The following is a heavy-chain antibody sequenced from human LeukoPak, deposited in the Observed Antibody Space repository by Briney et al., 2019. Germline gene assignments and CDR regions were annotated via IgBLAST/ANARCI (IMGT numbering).Heavy chain of an antibody. CDR1: GFTFSSFA. V-gene: IGHV3-30-3*01. Sequence: GSLRLSCAASGFTFSSFAMHWVRQAPGQGLEWVAVISYDGSNKYYADSVKGRFTISRDNSKNTLYLQMNSLRAEDTAVYYCARAQYYFDYWGQGTLVTVSS. CDR2: ISYDGSNK. CDR3: ARAQYYFDY. J-gene: IGHJ4*02.